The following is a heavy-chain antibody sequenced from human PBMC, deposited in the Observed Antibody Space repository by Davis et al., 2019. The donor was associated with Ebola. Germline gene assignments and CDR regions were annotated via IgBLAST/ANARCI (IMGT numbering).Heavy chain of an antibody. V-gene: IGHV6-1*01. CDR3: ARGNMVRGVIGMDV. J-gene: IGHJ6*02. D-gene: IGHD3-10*01. Sequence: SQTLSLTCVISGDNVSRLYAGWNWIRQSPSRGLEWLGRTYYRSKWSNNYAPSVTGRISIDPDTSKNQFSLQLNSVTPEDTAVYYCARGNMVRGVIGMDVWGQGTTVTVSS. CDR1: GDNVSRLYAG. CDR2: TYYRSKWSN.